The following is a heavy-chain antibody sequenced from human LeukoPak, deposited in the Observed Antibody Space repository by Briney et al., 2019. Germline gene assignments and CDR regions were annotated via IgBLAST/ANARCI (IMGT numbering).Heavy chain of an antibody. J-gene: IGHJ5*02. D-gene: IGHD3-22*01. Sequence: PGGSLRLSCAASGFTFSSYWMHWVRQAPGKGLVWVSRINSDGSSTSYADSVKGRFTISRDNAKNTLYLQMNSLRAEDTAVYYCARDYYDRSGYRTPNWFDPWGQGTLVTVSS. V-gene: IGHV3-74*01. CDR3: ARDYYDRSGYRTPNWFDP. CDR1: GFTFSSYW. CDR2: INSDGSST.